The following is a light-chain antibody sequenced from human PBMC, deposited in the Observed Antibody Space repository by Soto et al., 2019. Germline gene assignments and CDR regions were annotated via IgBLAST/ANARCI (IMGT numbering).Light chain of an antibody. CDR2: AAS. Sequence: DIQMTQSPSSLSASVGDRVTITCRASQSISSYLNWYQQKPGKAPELLIYAASSLQSGVPSRFSSSGSGTDFTLTISSLQPEDFATYYCQQSYSTPRTCGQGTKGEMK. V-gene: IGKV1-39*01. CDR3: QQSYSTPRT. J-gene: IGKJ1*01. CDR1: QSISSY.